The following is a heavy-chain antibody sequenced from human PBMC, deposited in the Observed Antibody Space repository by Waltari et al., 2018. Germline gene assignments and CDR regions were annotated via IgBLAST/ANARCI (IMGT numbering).Heavy chain of an antibody. CDR1: GFTFSSYW. CDR2: IKQDGSEK. D-gene: IGHD3-22*01. V-gene: IGHV3-7*01. J-gene: IGHJ4*02. CDR3: ARLVGYYYDSSGYGPTDY. Sequence: EVQLVESGGGLVQPGGSPRLACAASGFTFSSYWMSWVRQAPGKGLEWVYNIKQDGSEKDYVASGQGRFPISRDNAQNSLYLQMNSLRAEDPAVYYCARLVGYYYDSSGYGPTDYWGQGTLVTVSS.